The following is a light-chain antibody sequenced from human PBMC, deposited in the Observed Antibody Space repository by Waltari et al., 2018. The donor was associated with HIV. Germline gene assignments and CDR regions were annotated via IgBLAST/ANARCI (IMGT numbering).Light chain of an antibody. CDR3: CSYAGSSTWV. Sequence: QSALTQPASVSGSPGQSITISCTGTSSDVGSYNFFSWYQQHPGKAPKLMIYEVSKRPSGVSNRFSGSKSGNTASLTISGLQAEDEADYYCCSYAGSSTWVFGGGTKLTVL. V-gene: IGLV2-23*02. J-gene: IGLJ3*02. CDR2: EVS. CDR1: SSDVGSYNF.